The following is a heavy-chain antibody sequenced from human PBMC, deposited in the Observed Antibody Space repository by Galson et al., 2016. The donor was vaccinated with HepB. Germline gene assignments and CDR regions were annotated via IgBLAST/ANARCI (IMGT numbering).Heavy chain of an antibody. D-gene: IGHD6-13*01. CDR3: AKGHQLAYFDY. J-gene: IGHJ4*02. CDR2: ISGSDGST. V-gene: IGHV3-23*01. Sequence: SLRLSCADAGFTFRSSALCWVRQAPGKGPEWVSAISGSDGSTSYADAVTGRFTISRDNSKNTLYLQMNSLRAEDTAVYYCAKGHQLAYFDYWGQGTLVTVSS. CDR1: GFTFRSSA.